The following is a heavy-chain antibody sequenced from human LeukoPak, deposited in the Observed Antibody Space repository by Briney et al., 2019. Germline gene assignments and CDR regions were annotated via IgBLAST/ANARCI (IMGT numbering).Heavy chain of an antibody. Sequence: GGSLRLSCAASGFTFSSYWMSWVRQAPGKGLEWVANIKPDESEKYYLDSVRGRFTISRGNAKNSLYLQMDSLRAEDTAVYYCARVRSGSYGGPYFDYWGQGTLVTVSS. CDR2: IKPDESEK. CDR3: ARVRSGSYGGPYFDY. CDR1: GFTFSSYW. V-gene: IGHV3-7*01. D-gene: IGHD3-10*01. J-gene: IGHJ4*02.